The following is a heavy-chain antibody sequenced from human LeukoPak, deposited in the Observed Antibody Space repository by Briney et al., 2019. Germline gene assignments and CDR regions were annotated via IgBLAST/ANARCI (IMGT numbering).Heavy chain of an antibody. J-gene: IGHJ4*02. Sequence: GESLKISCKGSGYSSTSYWIGWVRQMPGKGLEWMGIIYPGDSDTRYSPSFQGQVTISADKSISTAYLQWSSLKASDTAMYYCARGNYYDSSGYSESDYWGQGTLVTVSS. V-gene: IGHV5-51*01. CDR3: ARGNYYDSSGYSESDY. CDR2: IYPGDSDT. CDR1: GYSSTSYW. D-gene: IGHD3-22*01.